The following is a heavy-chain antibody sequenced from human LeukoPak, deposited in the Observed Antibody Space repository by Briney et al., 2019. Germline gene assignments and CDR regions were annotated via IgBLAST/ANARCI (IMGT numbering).Heavy chain of an antibody. D-gene: IGHD4-17*01. CDR3: ARYHADSVAGFDP. Sequence: HPGGSLRLSCAASGFTFSDHYMAWVRQAPGKGLEWVSVIYTGGSTHYADSVKDRFTISRDDSKSTLYLQMNSLTVEDTAVYYCARYHADSVAGFDPWGQGTQVTVSS. J-gene: IGHJ5*02. CDR2: IYTGGST. V-gene: IGHV3-66*01. CDR1: GFTFSDHY.